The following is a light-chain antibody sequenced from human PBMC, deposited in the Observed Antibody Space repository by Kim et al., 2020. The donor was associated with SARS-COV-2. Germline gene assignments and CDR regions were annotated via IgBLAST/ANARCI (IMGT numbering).Light chain of an antibody. J-gene: IGLJ2*01. V-gene: IGLV1-40*01. CDR2: VNS. CDR1: SANIGAGYD. CDR3: QAYDSSLSGCV. Sequence: RVTISCTGSSANIGAGYDVHWYQQVPGTAPKLLIYVNSNRPSGVPERFSGSKSGTSASLAITGLQAEDEADYYCQAYDSSLSGCVFGGGTQLTVL.